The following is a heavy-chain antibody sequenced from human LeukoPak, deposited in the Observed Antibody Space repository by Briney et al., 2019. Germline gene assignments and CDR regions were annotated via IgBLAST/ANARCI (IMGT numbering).Heavy chain of an antibody. CDR3: ARDGIVVPAAIDY. D-gene: IGHD2-2*01. CDR1: GFTFSDYY. CDR2: ISSSSSYT. V-gene: IGHV3-11*06. Sequence: PGGSLRLSCAASGFTFSDYYMSWIRQAPGKGLEWVSYISSSSSYTSYADSVKGRFTISRDNAKNSLYLQMNSLRAEDTAVYYCARDGIVVPAAIDYWGQGTLVTVSS. J-gene: IGHJ4*02.